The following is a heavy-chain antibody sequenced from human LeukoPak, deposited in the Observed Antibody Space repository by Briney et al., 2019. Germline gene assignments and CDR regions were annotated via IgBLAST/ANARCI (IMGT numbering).Heavy chain of an antibody. CDR1: GGSISSSSYY. CDR2: IYYSGST. D-gene: IGHD1-1*01. CDR3: ARRDDFAWAFDI. V-gene: IGHV4-39*07. Sequence: SETLSLTCTVSGGSISSSSYYWGWIRQPPGKGLEWIGSIYYSGSTYYNPSLKSRVTISVDTSKNQFSLKLSSVTAADTAVYYCARRDDFAWAFDIWGQGTRVTVSS. J-gene: IGHJ3*02.